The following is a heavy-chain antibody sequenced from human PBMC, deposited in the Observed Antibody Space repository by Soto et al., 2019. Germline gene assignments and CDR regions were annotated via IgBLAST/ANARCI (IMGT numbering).Heavy chain of an antibody. J-gene: IGHJ4*02. Sequence: LRLSCAASGFNVNSDYMNWVRQTPGKGLEWVASIYSGENTYYADSVRGRFTISSDKSKNTLYFQLSSLRIEDTAVYHCTRDGRGLGRLSLFEYWGQGVLVTSPQ. CDR1: GFNVNSDY. D-gene: IGHD2-21*02. V-gene: IGHV3-53*01. CDR3: TRDGRGLGRLSLFEY. CDR2: IYSGENT.